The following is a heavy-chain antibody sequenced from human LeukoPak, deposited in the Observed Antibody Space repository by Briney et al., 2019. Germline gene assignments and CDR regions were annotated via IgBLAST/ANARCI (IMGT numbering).Heavy chain of an antibody. Sequence: GASVKVSCKASGYTFISYGISWVRQAPGQGLEWMGWISSHNGYTKYAQKFQGRVTMTTDTSMSTAYMELGSLRSDDTAVYNCARRRAVAGVNWFDPWGQGTLVTVSS. CDR3: ARRRAVAGVNWFDP. CDR2: ISSHNGYT. CDR1: GYTFISYG. V-gene: IGHV1-18*01. D-gene: IGHD6-19*01. J-gene: IGHJ5*02.